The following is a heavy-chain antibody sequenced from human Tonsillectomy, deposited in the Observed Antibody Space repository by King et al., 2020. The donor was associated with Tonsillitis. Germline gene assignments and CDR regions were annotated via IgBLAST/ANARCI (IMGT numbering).Heavy chain of an antibody. V-gene: IGHV3-7*03. D-gene: IGHD3-10*01. J-gene: IGHJ3*02. CDR2: IKRDESET. CDR3: ARDHTYYDSGSSYYDAFDI. CDR1: GFTFSSYW. Sequence: VQLVESGGGLVQPGGSLRLSCAASGFTFSSYWMTWVRQAPGKGLEWVANIKRDESETHYVDSVKGRFTISRDNAKNSLFLQMNSLRAEDTAVYYCARDHTYYDSGSSYYDAFDIWGQGTVVTVSS.